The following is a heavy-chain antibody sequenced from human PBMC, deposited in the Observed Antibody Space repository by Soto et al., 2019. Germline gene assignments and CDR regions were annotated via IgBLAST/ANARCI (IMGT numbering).Heavy chain of an antibody. CDR2: LSGNAGQT. CDR3: VKHYGPGNYPIDC. J-gene: IGHJ4*02. Sequence: GGSLRLSCAAAGFPFSNFAMSWVRQAPGMGLEWVATLSGNAGQTWYADSVMGRFTISRDNYRNTLYLQMNSLRAEDTAVYYCVKHYGPGNYPIDCWGQGTLVTVSS. D-gene: IGHD3-10*01. CDR1: GFPFSNFA. V-gene: IGHV3-23*01.